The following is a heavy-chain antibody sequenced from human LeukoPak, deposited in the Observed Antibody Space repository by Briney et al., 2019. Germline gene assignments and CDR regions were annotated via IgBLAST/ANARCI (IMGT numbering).Heavy chain of an antibody. CDR3: ARDYASDY. V-gene: IGHV3-48*03. CDR2: ISRSGDTI. Sequence: GGSLRLSCAASGXTFSRYEMNWVRQAPGKGLEWVSYISRSGDTIYFADSVKGRFTISRDNAKNSLYLQMSSLRAKDTAVYYCARDYASDYWGQGTLVTVSS. CDR1: GXTFSRYE. J-gene: IGHJ4*02. D-gene: IGHD3-10*01.